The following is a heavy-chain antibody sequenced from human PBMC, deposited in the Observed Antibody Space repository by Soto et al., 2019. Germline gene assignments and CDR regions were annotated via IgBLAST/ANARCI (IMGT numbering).Heavy chain of an antibody. Sequence: GGSLRLSCAASGFTFTTAWINWVRQAPGKGLEWVGRIKSKTDGGTTDYAAPVKGRFTISRDDSKNTLYLQMNSLKTEDTAVYYCTTPYYDILTGYPLAKYYYYYGMDVWGQGTTVTVS. CDR2: IKSKTDGGTT. D-gene: IGHD3-9*01. J-gene: IGHJ6*02. CDR3: TTPYYDILTGYPLAKYYYYYGMDV. V-gene: IGHV3-15*07. CDR1: GFTFTTAW.